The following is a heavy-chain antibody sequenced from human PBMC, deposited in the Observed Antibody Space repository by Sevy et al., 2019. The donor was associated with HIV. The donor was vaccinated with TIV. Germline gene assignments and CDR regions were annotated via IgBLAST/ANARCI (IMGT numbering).Heavy chain of an antibody. J-gene: IGHJ5*02. CDR3: ARHNYYGSGSYSGWFDP. D-gene: IGHD3-10*01. CDR2: IIPIFGTA. CDR1: GGTFSSYA. Sequence: ASVKVSCKASGGTFSSYAISWVRQAPGQGLEWMGVIIPIFGTANYAQKFQGRVTITADKSTSTAYMELSSLRSEDTAVYYCARHNYYGSGSYSGWFDPWGQGTLVTVSS. V-gene: IGHV1-69*06.